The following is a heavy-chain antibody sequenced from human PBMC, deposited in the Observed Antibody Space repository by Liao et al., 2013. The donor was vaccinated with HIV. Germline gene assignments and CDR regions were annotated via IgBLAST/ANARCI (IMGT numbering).Heavy chain of an antibody. D-gene: IGHD3-3*01. J-gene: IGHJ3*02. CDR2: IYSSGTT. Sequence: QVQLQESGPGLVKPLEILSLTCTVSNASVSSYYWSWIRLPAGKQLEWIGRIYSSGTTNYNPSLQSRVRMSVDTSKNQVSLQMNSMTAADTAVYYCARDRGGSFWSGSHGGDAFKIWGQGTLVIVSS. V-gene: IGHV4-4*07. CDR3: ARDRGGSFWSGSHGGDAFKI. CDR1: NASVSSYY.